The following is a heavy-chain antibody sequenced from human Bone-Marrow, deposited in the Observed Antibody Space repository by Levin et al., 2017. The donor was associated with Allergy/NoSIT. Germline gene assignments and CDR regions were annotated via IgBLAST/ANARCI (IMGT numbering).Heavy chain of an antibody. CDR3: AREPVGVSMVGERAWFDP. J-gene: IGHJ5*02. V-gene: IGHV3-23*01. D-gene: IGHD1-26*01. CDR1: GLSLGNFA. CDR2: ISKNGDT. Sequence: GGSLRLSCVASGLSLGNFAMDWVRQAPGKGLEWVSSISKNGDTYYADSVKGRFTMSRDNDKDTIFLHMNSLSADDTAVYYCAREPVGVSMVGERAWFDPWGQGTQVTVSS.